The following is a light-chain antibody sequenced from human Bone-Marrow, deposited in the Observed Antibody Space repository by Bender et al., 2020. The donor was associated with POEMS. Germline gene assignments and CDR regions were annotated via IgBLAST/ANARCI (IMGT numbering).Light chain of an antibody. V-gene: IGLV3-1*01. Sequence: SYEVTQPPSVSVSPGQTASITCSGDDLGDKYVAWYQQKLGQSPVLVIYQDTKRPSGIPERFSGSNSGNTATLTISGTQAMDEADYYCQAWDTYSVIFGGGTKLTVL. CDR2: QDT. CDR3: QAWDTYSVI. CDR1: DLGDKY. J-gene: IGLJ2*01.